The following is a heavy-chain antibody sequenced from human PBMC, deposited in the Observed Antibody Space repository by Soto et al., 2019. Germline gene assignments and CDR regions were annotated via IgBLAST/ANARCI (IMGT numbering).Heavy chain of an antibody. CDR1: GFTFSSYA. J-gene: IGHJ4*02. CDR3: AKDPAVAYCGGHCYSSYFDY. CDR2: ISGSGGST. Sequence: EVQLLESGGGLVQPGGSLRLSCAASGFTFSSYAMSWVRQAPGKGLEWVSAISGSGGSTYYADSVKGRFTISRDNSKNTLYLQMNSLRAEDTAVYYCAKDPAVAYCGGHCYSSYFDYWGQGTLVAVSS. D-gene: IGHD2-21*02. V-gene: IGHV3-23*01.